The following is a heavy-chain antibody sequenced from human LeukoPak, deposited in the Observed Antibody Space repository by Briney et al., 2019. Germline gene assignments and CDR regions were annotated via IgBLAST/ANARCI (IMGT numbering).Heavy chain of an antibody. CDR1: GYTFTGYY. CDR2: INPNGGGT. J-gene: IGHJ5*02. CDR3: ARGAKFRSYGSGTYYTSLPFDP. Sequence: ASVKVSCKASGYTFTGYYMHWVRQAPGQGLEWMGWINPNGGGTNYAQKFQGRVTMTRDTSISTAYMELSRLRSDDTAVYYCARGAKFRSYGSGTYYTSLPFDPWGQGTLVTVSS. V-gene: IGHV1-2*02. D-gene: IGHD3-10*01.